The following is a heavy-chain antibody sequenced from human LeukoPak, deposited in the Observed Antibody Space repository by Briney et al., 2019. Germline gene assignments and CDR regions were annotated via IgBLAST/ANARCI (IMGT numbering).Heavy chain of an antibody. V-gene: IGHV5-51*01. D-gene: IGHD3-16*01. CDR1: GYSFTSYW. Sequence: GESLKISCKGSGYSFTSYWIGWVRQMPGKGLEWMGIIYPGDSDTRYSPSFQGQVTISADKSISTAYLQWSSLKASDTAMYYCARPGQLGEYNPYHFDYWGQGILVTVSS. CDR3: ARPGQLGEYNPYHFDY. J-gene: IGHJ4*02. CDR2: IYPGDSDT.